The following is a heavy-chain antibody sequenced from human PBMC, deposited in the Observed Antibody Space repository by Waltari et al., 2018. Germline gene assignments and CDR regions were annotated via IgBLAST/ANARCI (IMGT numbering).Heavy chain of an antibody. CDR1: GGSISSYY. J-gene: IGHJ6*03. CDR3: ASNWNYYYYYMDV. V-gene: IGHV4-59*01. Sequence: QVQLQESGPGLVKPSETLSLTCTVSGGSISSYYWSWIRQPPGKGLEWIGYIYYSGSTTYNPPLMSRVTISVDTSKNQFSLKLSSVTAADTAVYYCASNWNYYYYYMDVWGKGTTVTVSS. D-gene: IGHD1-20*01. CDR2: IYYSGST.